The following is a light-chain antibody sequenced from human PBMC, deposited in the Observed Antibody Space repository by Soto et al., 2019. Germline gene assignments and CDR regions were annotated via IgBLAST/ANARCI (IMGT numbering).Light chain of an antibody. V-gene: IGLV1-44*01. CDR3: AAWDDGLNGVV. Sequence: QSVLTQPPSASGTPGQRVTISCSGSSSNIGINTVNWYHQLPGTAPKLLIYSNNQRPSGVPGRFSGSKSVTSASLAISGLPSEDEADYYCAAWDDGLNGVVFGGGTKLTVL. CDR1: SSNIGINT. CDR2: SNN. J-gene: IGLJ2*01.